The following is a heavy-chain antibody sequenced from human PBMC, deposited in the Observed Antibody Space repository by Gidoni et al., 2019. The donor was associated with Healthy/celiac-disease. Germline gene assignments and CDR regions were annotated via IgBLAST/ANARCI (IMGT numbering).Heavy chain of an antibody. V-gene: IGHV3-23*01. J-gene: IGHJ2*01. CDR2: ISGSGGST. Sequence: EVQLLESGGGLVQPGGSLRLSCAASGLTFRSYAMSWVRQAPGKGLEWVSAISGSGGSTYYADSVKGRFTISRDNSKNTLYLQMNSLRAEDTAVYYCAKAYYDSSGGAADLWGRGTLVTGSS. D-gene: IGHD3-22*01. CDR1: GLTFRSYA. CDR3: AKAYYDSSGGAADL.